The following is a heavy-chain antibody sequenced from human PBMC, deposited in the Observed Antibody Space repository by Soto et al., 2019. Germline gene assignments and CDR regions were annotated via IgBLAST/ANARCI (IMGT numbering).Heavy chain of an antibody. J-gene: IGHJ6*02. CDR1: GYTFTSYA. V-gene: IGHV1-3*01. CDR2: INAGNGNT. Sequence: ASVKVSCKASGYTFTSYAMHWVRQAPGQRLEWMGWINAGNGNTKYSQKFQGRVTITRDTSASTAYMELSSLRSEDTAVYYCATELRYFDWLPQAPYGMDVWGQGTTVTVSS. D-gene: IGHD3-9*01. CDR3: ATELRYFDWLPQAPYGMDV.